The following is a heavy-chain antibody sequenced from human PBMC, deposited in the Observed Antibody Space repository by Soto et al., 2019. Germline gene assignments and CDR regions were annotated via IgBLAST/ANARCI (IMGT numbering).Heavy chain of an antibody. D-gene: IGHD3-22*01. Sequence: GSLRLSCAASGFTFSSYNMNWVRQAPGKGLEWVSCISSSSSYIYYADSAKGRFTISRDNAKNSLYLQMNSLRAEDTAVYYCARVYYYDSSEGPKFDYWGQGTLVTVSS. CDR3: ARVYYYDSSEGPKFDY. CDR1: GFTFSSYN. J-gene: IGHJ4*02. V-gene: IGHV3-21*01. CDR2: ISSSSSYI.